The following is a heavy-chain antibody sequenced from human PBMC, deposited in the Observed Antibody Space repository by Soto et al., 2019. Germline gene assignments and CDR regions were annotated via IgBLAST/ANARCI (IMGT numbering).Heavy chain of an antibody. J-gene: IGHJ4*02. Sequence: ASVKVSCKASGFTFSNYYMHWVRQAPEQGLEWMGLISPTANYTRYAQTFQGRFTITRDTSTSTVYMDLSSLTSEDTAVYYCARADSDQYFDYWGQGTRVTVSS. D-gene: IGHD2-2*01. CDR2: ISPTANYT. V-gene: IGHV1-46*01. CDR1: GFTFSNYY. CDR3: ARADSDQYFDY.